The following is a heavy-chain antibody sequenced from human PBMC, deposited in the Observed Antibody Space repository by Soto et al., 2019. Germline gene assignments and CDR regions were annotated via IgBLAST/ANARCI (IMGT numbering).Heavy chain of an antibody. CDR2: ISSSSSYI. J-gene: IGHJ4*02. CDR3: ARDQPGYSYGYGLGY. CDR1: GFTFSSYS. Sequence: EVQLVESGGGLVKPGGSLRLSCAASGFTFSSYSMNWVRQAPGKGLEWVSSISSSSSYIYYADSVKGRFTISRDNAKNSLYLQMNSLTAEETAVYYCARDQPGYSYGYGLGYWGQGTLVTVSS. D-gene: IGHD5-18*01. V-gene: IGHV3-21*01.